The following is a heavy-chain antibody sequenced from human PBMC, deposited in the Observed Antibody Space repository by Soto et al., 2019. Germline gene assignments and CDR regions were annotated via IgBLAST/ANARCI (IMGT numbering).Heavy chain of an antibody. Sequence: ASVKVSCKASGGTFSGYAISWVRQAPGQGLEWMGGIIPIFGTANYAQKFQGRVTITADESTSTAYMELSSLRSEDTAVYYCARGISTAAGLYYYYYGMDVWGQGTTVTVSS. CDR3: ARGISTAAGLYYYYYGMDV. D-gene: IGHD6-13*01. CDR1: GGTFSGYA. J-gene: IGHJ6*02. CDR2: IIPIFGTA. V-gene: IGHV1-69*13.